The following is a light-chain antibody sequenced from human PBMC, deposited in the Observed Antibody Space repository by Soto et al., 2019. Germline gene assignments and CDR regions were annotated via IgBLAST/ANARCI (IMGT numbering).Light chain of an antibody. CDR1: SSNVGAYNY. CDR2: DVS. V-gene: IGLV2-11*01. CDR3: CSYAGNSLWV. Sequence: QSALTQPRSVSGSPGQSVTISCTGTSSNVGAYNYVSWYQQYPGEGPRLMIYDVSKWPSGVPDRFSGSKSGNTASLTISGLQAEDEADYYCCSYAGNSLWVFGGGTKVTVL. J-gene: IGLJ3*02.